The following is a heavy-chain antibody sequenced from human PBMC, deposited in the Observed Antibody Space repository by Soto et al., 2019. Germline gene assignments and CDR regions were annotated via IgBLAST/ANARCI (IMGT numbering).Heavy chain of an antibody. V-gene: IGHV3-33*01. CDR1: GFTFSSYG. CDR2: IWYDGSNK. CDR3: AREVPNCTNGVCENTIDY. Sequence: GGSLRLSCAASGFTFSSYGMHWVRQAPGKGLEWVAVIWYDGSNKYYADSVKGRFTISRDNSKNTLYLQMNSLRAEDTAVYYCAREVPNCTNGVCENTIDYWGQGTLVTVSS. D-gene: IGHD2-8*01. J-gene: IGHJ4*02.